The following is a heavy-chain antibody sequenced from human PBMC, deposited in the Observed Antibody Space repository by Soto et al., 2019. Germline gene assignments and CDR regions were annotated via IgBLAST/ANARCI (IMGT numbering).Heavy chain of an antibody. D-gene: IGHD3-10*01. CDR1: GDTFKNSV. J-gene: IGHJ3*01. V-gene: IGHV1-69*01. Sequence: QVQLVQSGVEVKKPGSSVRVSCKASGDTFKNSVISWVRQAPGQGLEWMGGTIPIFGTTDYAQKFQGRLTITTDESTTTAYMEVSTLTSEDTAVYYCVAELDFGKLSVVWGQGTMVIVSS. CDR2: TIPIFGTT. CDR3: VAELDFGKLSVV.